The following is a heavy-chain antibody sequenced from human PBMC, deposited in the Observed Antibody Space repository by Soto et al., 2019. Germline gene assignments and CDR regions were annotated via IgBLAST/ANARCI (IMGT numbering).Heavy chain of an antibody. V-gene: IGHV3-23*01. Sequence: PGGSLRLSCAASGFTFSSYAMSWVRQAPGKGLEWVSAISGSGGSTYYADSVKGRFTISRDNSKNTLYLQMNSLRAEDTAVYYCAKDSGIVVALLDYWGQRTLVTVSS. CDR3: AKDSGIVVALLDY. J-gene: IGHJ4*02. D-gene: IGHD3-22*01. CDR2: ISGSGGST. CDR1: GFTFSSYA.